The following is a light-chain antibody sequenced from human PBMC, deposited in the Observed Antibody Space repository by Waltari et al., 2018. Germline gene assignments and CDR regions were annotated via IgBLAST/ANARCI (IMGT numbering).Light chain of an antibody. V-gene: IGLV1-36*01. CDR1: SSNIEHNA. CDR2: YDN. Sequence: QSVLTQPPSVSGAPRKRVTISCSGSSSNIEHNAVNWYQHLPGRAPKLLIRYDNLLPSGVSARFSASKSGTSASLAISGLQSDDEADYYCATWDDSLNAYVFGSGTKVTVV. CDR3: ATWDDSLNAYV. J-gene: IGLJ1*01.